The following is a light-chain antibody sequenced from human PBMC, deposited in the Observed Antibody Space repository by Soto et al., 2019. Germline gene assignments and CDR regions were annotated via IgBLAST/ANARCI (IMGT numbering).Light chain of an antibody. Sequence: EIVRTQVPAPLSFSAGEKGGPCCRASQSVSSNLAWYQQKPGQSPRLLIYGTSTRATDIPARFSGSGSGTEFTLTISSLQSEDSAVYYCHQYNFWPTFGQGTKV. CDR1: QSVSSN. V-gene: IGKV3-15*01. CDR3: HQYNFWPT. J-gene: IGKJ1*01. CDR2: GTS.